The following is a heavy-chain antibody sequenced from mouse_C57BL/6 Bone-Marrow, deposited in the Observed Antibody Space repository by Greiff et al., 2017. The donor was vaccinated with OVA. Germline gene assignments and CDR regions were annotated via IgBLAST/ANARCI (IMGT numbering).Heavy chain of an antibody. V-gene: IGHV14-3*01. D-gene: IGHD1-1*01. CDR2: IDPANGNT. CDR3: AHLYYGSRRKYFDV. CDR1: GFNIKNTY. J-gene: IGHJ1*03. Sequence: EVKLMESVAELVRPGASVKLSCTASGFNIKNTYMHWVKQRPEQGLEWIGRIDPANGNTKYAPKFQGKAPITADTYSTTAYLQLSSLTSEDTAIYYCAHLYYGSRRKYFDVWGTGTTVTVSS.